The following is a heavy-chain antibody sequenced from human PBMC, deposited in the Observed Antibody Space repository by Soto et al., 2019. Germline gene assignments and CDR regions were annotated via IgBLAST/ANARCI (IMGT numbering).Heavy chain of an antibody. D-gene: IGHD6-13*01. CDR2: ISQSGNT. CDR3: ARGSTAGTQIAAAGTSTFDY. CDR1: SGSFSGYY. J-gene: IGHJ4*02. V-gene: IGHV4-34*01. Sequence: PAATLSLTCSIYSGSFSGYYWSWIRQPPGKGLEWIGEISQSGNTNYSPSLKSRVSISIDTSKKQFSLNLASVSAADTAVYYCARGSTAGTQIAAAGTSTFDYWGQGTLVTVSS.